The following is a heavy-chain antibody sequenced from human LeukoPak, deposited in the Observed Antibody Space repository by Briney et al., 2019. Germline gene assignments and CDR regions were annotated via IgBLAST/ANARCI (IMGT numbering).Heavy chain of an antibody. D-gene: IGHD3-9*01. Sequence: PAETLSLTCTVSGGSISRYYWSWIRQPPGKGREWFGYISDSGTTNYNPSLKSRVTISVDTSKKEFSLKLSSVTAADTAVYFCARVTWFPGSSYYYMDVWGKGTTVTVSS. CDR2: ISDSGTT. CDR3: ARVTWFPGSSYYYMDV. J-gene: IGHJ6*03. CDR1: GGSISRYY. V-gene: IGHV4-59*01.